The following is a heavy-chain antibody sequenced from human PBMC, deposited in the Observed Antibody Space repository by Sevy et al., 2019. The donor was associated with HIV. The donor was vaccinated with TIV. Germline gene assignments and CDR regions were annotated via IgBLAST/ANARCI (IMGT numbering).Heavy chain of an antibody. CDR2: IYYSGST. CDR1: GGSISSYY. Sequence: SETPSLTCTVSGGSISSYYWSWIRQPPGKGLEWIGYIYYSGSTNYNPSLKSRVTISVDTSKNQFSLKLSSVTAADTAVYYCARGGSGNSYYYYYMDVWGKGTTVTVSS. V-gene: IGHV4-59*01. J-gene: IGHJ6*03. D-gene: IGHD4-4*01. CDR3: ARGGSGNSYYYYYMDV.